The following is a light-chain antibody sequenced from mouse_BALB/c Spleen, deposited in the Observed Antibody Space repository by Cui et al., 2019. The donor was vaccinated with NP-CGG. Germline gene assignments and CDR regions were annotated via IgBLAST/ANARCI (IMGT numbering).Light chain of an antibody. CDR2: GTN. J-gene: IGLJ1*01. CDR3: ALWYSNHWV. Sequence: QAVVTPASAPTTSSGETVTLTCRSSTGAVTTSNYANWVQEKPDHLFTGLIGGTNNRVPGVPARFSGSLIGDKAALTITGAQTEDEAIYFCALWYSNHWVFGGGTKLTVL. V-gene: IGLV1*01. CDR1: TGAVTTSNY.